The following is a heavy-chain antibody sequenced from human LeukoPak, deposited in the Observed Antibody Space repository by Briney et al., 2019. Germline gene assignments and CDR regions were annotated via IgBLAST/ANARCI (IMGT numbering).Heavy chain of an antibody. J-gene: IGHJ5*02. CDR1: GYTFTSYD. V-gene: IGHV1-8*01. CDR3: ARAARRVVRGVISNWFDP. CDR2: VNPNSGNT. Sequence: ASVKVSCKASGYTFTSYDINWVRQATGQGLEWMGWVNPNSGNTGYAQKFQGRVTMTRNTSISTAYMELSSLRSEDTAVYYCARAARRVVRGVISNWFDPWGQGTLVTVSS. D-gene: IGHD3-10*01.